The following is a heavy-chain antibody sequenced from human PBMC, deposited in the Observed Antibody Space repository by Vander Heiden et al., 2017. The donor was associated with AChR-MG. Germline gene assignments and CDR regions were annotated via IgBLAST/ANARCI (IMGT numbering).Heavy chain of an antibody. V-gene: IGHV4-34*01. CDR2: INHSGST. J-gene: IGHJ6*02. CDR3: ARKGIGLTIEEYGMDV. CDR1: GGSFGGYY. D-gene: IGHD3-9*01. Sequence: QVQLQQWGAGLLKPSETLSLTCAVYGGSFGGYYWSWIRQPPGKGLEWIGEINHSGSTNYNPSLKSRVTISVDTSKNQFSLKLSSVTAADTAVYYCARKGIGLTIEEYGMDVWGQGTTVTVSS.